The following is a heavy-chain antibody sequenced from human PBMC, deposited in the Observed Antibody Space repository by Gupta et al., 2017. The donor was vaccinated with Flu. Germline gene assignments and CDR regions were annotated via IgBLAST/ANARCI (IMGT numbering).Heavy chain of an antibody. D-gene: IGHD6-13*01. Sequence: GKGLEWIGEINHSGSANYNPSLKSRVTISVDTSKNQFSLKLRYVTAADTALYYCARSQMGWVAAAAKSPWFDPWGQGTLVTVSS. CDR2: INHSGSA. CDR3: ARSQMGWVAAAAKSPWFDP. V-gene: IGHV4-34*01. J-gene: IGHJ5*02.